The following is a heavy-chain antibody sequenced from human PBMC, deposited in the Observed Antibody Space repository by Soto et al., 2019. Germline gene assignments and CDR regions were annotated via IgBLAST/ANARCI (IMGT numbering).Heavy chain of an antibody. D-gene: IGHD3-22*01. CDR3: ARVLVGPYDSSGYSLDY. CDR1: GGSISSYY. Sequence: SETLSLTCTVSGGSISSYYWSCIRQPPGKGLEWIGYIYYSGSTNYNPSLKSRVTISVDTSKNQFSLKLSSVTAADTAVYYCARVLVGPYDSSGYSLDYWGQGTLVTVSS. CDR2: IYYSGST. V-gene: IGHV4-59*01. J-gene: IGHJ4*02.